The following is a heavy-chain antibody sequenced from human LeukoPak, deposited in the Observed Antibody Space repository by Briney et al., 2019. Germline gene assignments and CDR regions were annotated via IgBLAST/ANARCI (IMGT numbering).Heavy chain of an antibody. CDR3: ARKSQRDLDY. J-gene: IGHJ4*02. Sequence: GGSLRLSCAASGFTFSSYWMHWVRQAPGEGLVWVSRINSDGSSTSYADSVKGRFTISRHNAKNTLYLQMNSLRAEDTAVYYCARKSQRDLDYGGQGTLVTVSA. D-gene: IGHD1-1*01. CDR1: GFTFSSYW. CDR2: INSDGSST. V-gene: IGHV3-74*01.